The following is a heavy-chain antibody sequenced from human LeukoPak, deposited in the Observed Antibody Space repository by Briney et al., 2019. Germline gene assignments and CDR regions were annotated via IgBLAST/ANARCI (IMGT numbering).Heavy chain of an antibody. CDR1: GGSISSNSYY. CDR2: IYYSGST. V-gene: IGHV4-39*07. J-gene: IGHJ6*03. Sequence: SETLSLTCTVSGGSISSNSYYWGWLRQPPGKGLEWIGSIYYSGSTHYNSSLKSRVTISEDKSKKQCSLKLSFVTAADTAVYYCARATPVDYYYYMDVWGKGITVTVSS. CDR3: ARATPVDYYYYMDV.